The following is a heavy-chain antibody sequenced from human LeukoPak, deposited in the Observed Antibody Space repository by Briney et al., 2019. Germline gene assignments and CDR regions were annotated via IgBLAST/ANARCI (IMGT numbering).Heavy chain of an antibody. Sequence: PSQTLSLTCAVSGGSISSGGYSWSWIRQPPGKGLEWIGYIHYTGSTNYNPSLKSRVTISVDTSKNQFSLKLSSVTAADTAVYYCARYTAMVGNFDYWGQGTLVTVSS. CDR1: GGSISSGGYS. V-gene: IGHV4-30-4*07. J-gene: IGHJ4*02. CDR3: ARYTAMVGNFDY. CDR2: IHYTGST. D-gene: IGHD5-18*01.